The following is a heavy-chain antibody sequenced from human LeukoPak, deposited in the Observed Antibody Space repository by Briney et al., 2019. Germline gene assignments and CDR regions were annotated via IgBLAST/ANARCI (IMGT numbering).Heavy chain of an antibody. CDR2: IYPGDSDT. V-gene: IGHV5-51*01. CDR3: ARQSSYCGGDCYSARY. CDR1: GYSFTSYW. J-gene: IGHJ4*02. Sequence: GESLKISCKGSGYSFTSYWITWVRQMPGKGLEWMGIIYPGDSDTRYSPSFQGQVTTSADESISTAYLQWSSLKASDTAMYSCARQSSYCGGDCYSARYWGQGTLVTVSS. D-gene: IGHD2-21*01.